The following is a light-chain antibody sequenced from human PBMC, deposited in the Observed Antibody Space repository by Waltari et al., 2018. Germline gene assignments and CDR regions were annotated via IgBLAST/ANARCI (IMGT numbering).Light chain of an antibody. CDR1: QSVSSNN. CDR3: QQYGTSLLVT. CDR2: GAS. V-gene: IGKV3-20*01. Sequence: EIVLTQSPGTLSLSPGERATLSCRASQSVSSNNLAWYQQKPGQAPRLLIYGASSRATDIPDRFSGSGSGTDFTLTISRLEPKDFAVYYCQQYGTSLLVTFGGGTKVEIK. J-gene: IGKJ4*01.